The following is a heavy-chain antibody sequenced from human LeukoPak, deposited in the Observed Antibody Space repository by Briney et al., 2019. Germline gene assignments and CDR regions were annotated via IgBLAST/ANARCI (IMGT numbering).Heavy chain of an antibody. CDR2: ISADNGDT. Sequence: ASVKVSCKASGYTFTSYYIHWVRQAPGQGLEWMGCISADNGDTNYAQNLQGRVTMTTDTSTSTAYMELRSPRSDDSAVYYCARTEIAVAGTGGDYYYYYGMDVWGQGTTVTVSS. V-gene: IGHV1-18*04. J-gene: IGHJ6*02. CDR3: ARTEIAVAGTGGDYYYYYGMDV. CDR1: GYTFTSYY. D-gene: IGHD6-13*01.